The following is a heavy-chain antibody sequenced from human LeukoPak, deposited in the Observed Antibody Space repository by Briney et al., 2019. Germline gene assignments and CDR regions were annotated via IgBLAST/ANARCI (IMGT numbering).Heavy chain of an antibody. V-gene: IGHV1-69*05. Sequence: SVKVSCKASGGTFSSYAISWVRQAPGQGLEWMGGIIPIFGTANYAQKFQGRVTITTDESTSTAYMELSSLRSEDTAVYYCARSGVGEWLNDYWGQGALVTVSS. CDR1: GGTFSSYA. D-gene: IGHD5-12*01. CDR3: ARSGVGEWLNDY. CDR2: IIPIFGTA. J-gene: IGHJ4*02.